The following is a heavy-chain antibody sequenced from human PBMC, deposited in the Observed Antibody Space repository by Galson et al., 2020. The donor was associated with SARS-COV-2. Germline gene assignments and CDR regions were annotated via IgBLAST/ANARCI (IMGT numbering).Heavy chain of an antibody. CDR3: ARWGCSGGTCFAGAYFDH. CDR1: GFTFSDHA. V-gene: IGHV3-48*03. CDR2: ISNRGSTI. D-gene: IGHD2-15*01. Sequence: GGSLRLSCAASGFTFSDHAMHWVRQAPGKGLEWLSYISNRGSTIHYGDSVKGRFTISRDSAKNSLILQMDSLRAEDTAVYYCARWGCSGGTCFAGAYFDHWGQGTPVTVS. J-gene: IGHJ4*02.